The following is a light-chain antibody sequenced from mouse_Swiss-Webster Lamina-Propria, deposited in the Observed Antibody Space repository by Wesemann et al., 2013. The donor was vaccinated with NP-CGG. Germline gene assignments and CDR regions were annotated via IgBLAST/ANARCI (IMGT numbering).Light chain of an antibody. CDR3: QQYNSYPLT. V-gene: IGKV6-15*01. CDR2: SAS. Sequence: DIVMTQSQKFMSTSVGDRVSVTCKASQNVGTNVAWYQQKPGQSPKALIYSASYRYSGVPDRFTGSGSGTSSSPLTISNVQSEDLAEYFCQQYNSYPLTFGAGTKLELK. J-gene: IGKJ5*01. CDR1: QNVGTN.